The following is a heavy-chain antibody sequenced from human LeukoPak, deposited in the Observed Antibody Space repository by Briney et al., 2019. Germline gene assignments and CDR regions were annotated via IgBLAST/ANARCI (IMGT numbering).Heavy chain of an antibody. V-gene: IGHV1-2*02. D-gene: IGHD3-3*01. CDR3: ARDPLRITIFGVVPNWFDP. CDR1: GYTFTGYY. CDR2: INPNSGGT. J-gene: IGHJ5*02. Sequence: ASVKVSCKASGYTFTGYYMHWVRQAPGQGLEWMGWINPNSGGTNYAQKFQGRVTMTRDTSISTAYMELSRLRSDDTAVYYCARDPLRITIFGVVPNWFDPWGLGTLVTVSS.